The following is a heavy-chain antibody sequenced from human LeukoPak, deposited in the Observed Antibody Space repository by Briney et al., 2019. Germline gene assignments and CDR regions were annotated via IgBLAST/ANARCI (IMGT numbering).Heavy chain of an antibody. CDR3: ARVKPNYYDSSAYGTFDI. CDR2: INPNSGGT. V-gene: IGHV1-2*02. CDR1: GYTFTDYY. D-gene: IGHD3-22*01. J-gene: IGHJ3*02. Sequence: GASVKVSCKASGYTFTDYYMHWVRQAPGQGLEWMGWINPNSGGTNYAQKFQGRVTMTTDTSISTAYMEVSRLRSDDTAVYYCARVKPNYYDSSAYGTFDIWGQGTMVTVSS.